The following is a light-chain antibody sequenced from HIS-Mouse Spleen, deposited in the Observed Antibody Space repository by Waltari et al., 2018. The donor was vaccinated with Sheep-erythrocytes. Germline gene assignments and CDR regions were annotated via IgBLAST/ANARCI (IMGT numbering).Light chain of an antibody. Sequence: DIQMTQSPSSLSASVGDRVTITCRASQSISSYLNWYQQKPGKAPKLLIYAASSLQSGVPSRFSGSVSGTDFTLTISSLQPEDFATYYCQQSYSTPPLLTFGGGTKVEIK. CDR3: QQSYSTPPLLT. V-gene: IGKV1-39*01. CDR1: QSISSY. CDR2: AAS. J-gene: IGKJ4*01.